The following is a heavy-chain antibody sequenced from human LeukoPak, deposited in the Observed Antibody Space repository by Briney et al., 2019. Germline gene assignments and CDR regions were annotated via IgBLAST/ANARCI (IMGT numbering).Heavy chain of an antibody. CDR2: ISSSGSTK. CDR3: ARDPSEFLSAYYTGSSFDY. D-gene: IGHD3-3*01. J-gene: IGHJ4*02. V-gene: IGHV3-48*03. CDR1: GFTFSSYE. Sequence: GGSLRLSCAASGFTFSSYEMNWVRQAPGKGLEWVSYISSSGSTKYYADSVKGRFTISRDNAKNSLFLQMNSLRAEDTAVYYCARDPSEFLSAYYTGSSFDYWGQGTLVTVSS.